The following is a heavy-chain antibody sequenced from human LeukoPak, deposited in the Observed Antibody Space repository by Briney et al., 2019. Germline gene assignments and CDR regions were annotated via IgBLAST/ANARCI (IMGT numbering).Heavy chain of an antibody. CDR2: IKQDGSEK. CDR3: AKETYYYDSSADLRRGAFDI. CDR1: GFTFSSYW. J-gene: IGHJ3*02. D-gene: IGHD3-22*01. Sequence: GGSLRLSCAASGFTFSSYWMSWVRQAPGKGLEWVANIKQDGSEKYYVDSVKGRFTISRDNSKNTLYLQMNSLRAEDTAVYYCAKETYYYDSSADLRRGAFDIWGQGTMVTVSS. V-gene: IGHV3-7*03.